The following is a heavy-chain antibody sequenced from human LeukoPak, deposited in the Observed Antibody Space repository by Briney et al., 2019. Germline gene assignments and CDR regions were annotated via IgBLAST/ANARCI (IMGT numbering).Heavy chain of an antibody. CDR1: GYTFTTYD. J-gene: IGHJ5*02. V-gene: IGHV1-8*01. Sequence: GASVKVSCKASGYTFTTYDINWVRQATGQGLEWMGWMNPNSGNTGYAQKFQGRVTMTRNTSISTAYMELSSLRSEDTAVDYCARGPNKSDGGNSGSAWFDPWGQGTLVTVSS. CDR2: MNPNSGNT. CDR3: ARGPNKSDGGNSGSAWFDP. D-gene: IGHD4-23*01.